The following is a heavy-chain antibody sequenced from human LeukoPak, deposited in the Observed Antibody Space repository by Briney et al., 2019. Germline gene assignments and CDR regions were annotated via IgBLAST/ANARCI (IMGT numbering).Heavy chain of an antibody. CDR3: AREADYALDY. CDR1: GFAVSTYS. D-gene: IGHD4-17*01. CDR2: ISSSSSMM. Sequence: GGSLRLSCAASGFAVSTYSMNWVRQPPGKGLEWVSYISSSSSMMYYADSVKGRFTISRDNAKNSLYLQMNSLRAEDTAVYYCAREADYALDYWGQGTLVTVSS. J-gene: IGHJ4*02. V-gene: IGHV3-48*01.